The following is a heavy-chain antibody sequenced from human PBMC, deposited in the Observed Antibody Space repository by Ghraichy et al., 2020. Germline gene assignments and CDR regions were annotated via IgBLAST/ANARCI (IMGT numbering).Heavy chain of an antibody. CDR3: ARDPAGDYGV. CDR1: DDSITSYY. D-gene: IGHD4-17*01. V-gene: IGHV4-4*08. J-gene: IGHJ4*02. CDR2: IHSRGVI. Sequence: SETLSLTCTVSDDSITSYYWSWIRLSPGKGLEWIGYIHSRGVIKYSPALKSRVIISIDPPKKQLSLNLTSVTAADTATYFCARDPAGDYGVWGRGTRVVVS.